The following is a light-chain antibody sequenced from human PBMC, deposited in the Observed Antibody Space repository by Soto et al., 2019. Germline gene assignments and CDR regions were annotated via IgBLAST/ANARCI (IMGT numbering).Light chain of an antibody. CDR2: DND. CDR1: SSNIGNNY. V-gene: IGLV1-51*01. Sequence: QSVLTQPPSVSAAPGQKVTISCSGSSSNIGNNYVFWYQQLPGTAPKLLIYDNDKRPSGIPDRFSGSKSGTSATLGITGLKTGDEADYYCATWDRSLSVGVFGVGTKLTVL. CDR3: ATWDRSLSVGV. J-gene: IGLJ2*01.